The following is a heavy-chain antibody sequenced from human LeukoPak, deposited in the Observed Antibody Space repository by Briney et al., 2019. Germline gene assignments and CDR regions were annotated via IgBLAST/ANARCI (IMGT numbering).Heavy chain of an antibody. Sequence: GGSLRLSCAASGFTFSSYAMSWVRQAPGKGLEWVSAISGSGGSTYYADSVKGRFTISRDNSKNTLYLQMNSLRAEDTAVYCCAKDSPPLYGDYGVYYYYYGMDVWGKGTTVTVSS. J-gene: IGHJ6*04. CDR3: AKDSPPLYGDYGVYYYYYGMDV. D-gene: IGHD4-17*01. CDR2: ISGSGGST. CDR1: GFTFSSYA. V-gene: IGHV3-23*01.